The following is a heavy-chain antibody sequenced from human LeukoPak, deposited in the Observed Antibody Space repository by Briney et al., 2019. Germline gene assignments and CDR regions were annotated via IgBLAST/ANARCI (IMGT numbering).Heavy chain of an antibody. CDR1: GFTFSSYA. J-gene: IGHJ4*02. CDR2: ISYDGSNK. CDR3: ARGLPLDY. Sequence: PGRSLRLSCAASGFTFSSYAMHWVRQAPGKGLEWVAVISYDGSNKYYADSVKGRFTISRDNSKNTLYLQMNSLRAEDTAVYYWARGLPLDYWGQGTLVTVSS. D-gene: IGHD5-12*01. V-gene: IGHV3-30-3*01.